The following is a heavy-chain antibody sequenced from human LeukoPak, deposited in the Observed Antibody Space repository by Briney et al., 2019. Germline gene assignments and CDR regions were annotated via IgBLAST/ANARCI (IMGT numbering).Heavy chain of an antibody. V-gene: IGHV1-2*02. CDR2: INPNSGGT. D-gene: IGHD2-2*02. Sequence: SVKVCCKASGYSFTGYYIHWVRQAPGQGLEWMGWINPNSGGTNYAQKFQGRVTMTRDTSIRTAYMELSRLRSDDTAVYYCARGDIVVLPAGLPHNWFDPWGQGTLVTVSS. CDR1: GYSFTGYY. CDR3: ARGDIVVLPAGLPHNWFDP. J-gene: IGHJ5*02.